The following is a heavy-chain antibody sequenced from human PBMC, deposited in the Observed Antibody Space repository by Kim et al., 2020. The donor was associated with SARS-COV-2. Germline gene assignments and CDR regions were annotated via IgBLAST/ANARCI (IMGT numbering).Heavy chain of an antibody. J-gene: IGHJ6*02. CDR1: GYTFTSYA. V-gene: IGHV7-4-1*02. CDR3: ARTVVPPPYYYYGMDV. Sequence: ASVKVSCKASGYTFTSYAMNWVRQAPGQGLEWMGWINTNTGNPTYAQGFTGRFVFSLDTSVSTAYLQISSLKAEDTAVYYCARTVVPPPYYYYGMDVWGQGTTVTVSS. CDR2: INTNTGNP. D-gene: IGHD2-2*01.